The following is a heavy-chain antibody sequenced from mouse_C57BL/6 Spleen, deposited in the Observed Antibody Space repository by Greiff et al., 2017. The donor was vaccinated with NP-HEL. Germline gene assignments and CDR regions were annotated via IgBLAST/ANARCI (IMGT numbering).Heavy chain of an antibody. J-gene: IGHJ4*01. CDR1: GYTFTSYG. CDR2: IYPRSGNT. CDR3: AREANYSNYYAMDY. Sequence: QVQLKQSGAELARPGASVKLSCKASGYTFTSYGISWVKQRTGQGLEWIGEIYPRSGNTYYNEKFKGKATLTADKSSSTAYMELRSLTSEDSAVYFCAREANYSNYYAMDYWGQGTSVTVSS. D-gene: IGHD2-5*01. V-gene: IGHV1-81*01.